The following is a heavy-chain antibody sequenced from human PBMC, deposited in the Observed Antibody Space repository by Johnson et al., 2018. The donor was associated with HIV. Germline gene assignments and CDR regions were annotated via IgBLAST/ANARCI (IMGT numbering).Heavy chain of an antibody. V-gene: IGHV3-33*08. J-gene: IGHJ3*02. D-gene: IGHD1-26*01. CDR2: IRYDGSNK. Sequence: HVQLVESGGGLVKPGGSLRLSCAASGFTFSSNYMSCVRQAPGKGLEWVAFIRYDGSNKYYADSVKGRFTISRDNAKNSLYLQMNSLRAEDTALYYCARRMYSGSSGGAFDIWGQGTMVTVSS. CDR3: ARRMYSGSSGGAFDI. CDR1: GFTFSSNY.